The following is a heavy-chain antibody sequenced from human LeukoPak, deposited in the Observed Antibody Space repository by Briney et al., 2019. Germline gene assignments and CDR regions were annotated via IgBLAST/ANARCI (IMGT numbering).Heavy chain of an antibody. CDR2: ISAYNGNT. CDR3: ARDSRVLWFGELLVDY. V-gene: IGHV1-18*01. Sequence: ASVKVSCKASGYTFTSYGISWVRQAPGQGLGWMGWISAYNGNTNYAQKLQGRVTMTTDTSTSTAYMELRSLRSDDTAVYYCARDSRVLWFGELLVDYWGQGTLVTVSS. D-gene: IGHD3-10*01. CDR1: GYTFTSYG. J-gene: IGHJ4*02.